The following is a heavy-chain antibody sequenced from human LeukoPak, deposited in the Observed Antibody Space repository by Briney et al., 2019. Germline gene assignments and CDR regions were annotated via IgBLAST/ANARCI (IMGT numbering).Heavy chain of an antibody. D-gene: IGHD3-22*01. V-gene: IGHV4-34*01. Sequence: SETLSLTCGVYGVSFSGYYWSWIRQPPGKGLEWIGEINHSGTTNYNPSLKSRVTLSVDTSKKQFSLKLSSVTAADTAMYYCGGNYYDSSGPAPGYWGQGTLVTVSS. J-gene: IGHJ4*02. CDR1: GVSFSGYY. CDR3: GGNYYDSSGPAPGY. CDR2: INHSGTT.